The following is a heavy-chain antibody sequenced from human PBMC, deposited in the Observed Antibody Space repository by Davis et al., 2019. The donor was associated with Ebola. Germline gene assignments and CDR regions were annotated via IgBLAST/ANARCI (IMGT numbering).Heavy chain of an antibody. CDR1: GGSISSHY. CDR2: IYYSGST. D-gene: IGHD2-15*01. J-gene: IGHJ6*02. CDR3: ASSGGSYYYGMDV. Sequence: ESLKISCTVSGGSISSHYWSWIRQPPGKGLEWIGYIYYSGSTNYNPSLKSRVTISVDTSKNQFSLKLSSVTAADTAVYYCASSGGSYYYGMDVWGQGTTVTVSS. V-gene: IGHV4-59*11.